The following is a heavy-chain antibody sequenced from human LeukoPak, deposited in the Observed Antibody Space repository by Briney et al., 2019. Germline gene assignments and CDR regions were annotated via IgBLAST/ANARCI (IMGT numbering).Heavy chain of an antibody. CDR1: GCSISSSSHY. J-gene: IGHJ5*02. CDR2: IYYSGRT. D-gene: IGHD4-17*01. Sequence: SETLSLTCTVPGCSISSSSHYRSWIRQPPGKGLEWIGYIYYSGRTNYNPSLKSRVTISVDTSKHQFSRKLSSVTAADTAVYYCAREYLQIYGAEGWFDPWGQGTLVTVSS. CDR3: AREYLQIYGAEGWFDP. V-gene: IGHV4-61*01.